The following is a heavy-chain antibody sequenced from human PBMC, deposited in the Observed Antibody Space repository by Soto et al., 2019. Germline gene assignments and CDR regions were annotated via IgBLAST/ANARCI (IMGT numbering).Heavy chain of an antibody. CDR3: ARDRITTRGDAFDL. J-gene: IGHJ3*01. CDR2: IIPIPDIT. Sequence: PVKGSCKAPGGSFSVYLISRGRQAPGQGLEWMGRIIPIPDITNYAQKFQGRVTVTADRSTSTAYMELTSLKSEDTAVYYCARDRITTRGDAFDLWGQGTMVTVSS. CDR1: GGSFSVYL. V-gene: IGHV1-69*04. D-gene: IGHD3-3*01.